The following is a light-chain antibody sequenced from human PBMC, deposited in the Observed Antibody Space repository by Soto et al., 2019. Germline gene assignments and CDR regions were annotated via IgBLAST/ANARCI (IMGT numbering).Light chain of an antibody. CDR2: AAS. CDR1: QSIYIH. Sequence: DIQMTQSPSSLSASIGDRVTITFRASQSIYIHLNWYQQKAGKAPKLLIYAASSLQRGVPSTFSGGGSGTDFTLTISSLQPEDFATYYCQQSHSGITFGQGTRLEIK. CDR3: QQSHSGIT. J-gene: IGKJ5*01. V-gene: IGKV1-39*01.